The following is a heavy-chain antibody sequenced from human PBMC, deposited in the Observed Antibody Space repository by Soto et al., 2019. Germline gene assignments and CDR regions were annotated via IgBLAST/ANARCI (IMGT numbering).Heavy chain of an antibody. CDR2: IKFDGSVK. J-gene: IGHJ5*02. CDR1: GFTFSDYW. V-gene: IGHV3-7*03. Sequence: GGSLRLSCAASGFTFSDYWMSWVRQAPGKGPEWVANIKFDGSVKQYVDSVRGRFTISRDNSKNSLFLQMNSLAAADTAVYYCVKDGGYCYSPSRYAPRNPYFDAWGPGTLVPVYS. CDR3: VKDGGYCYSPSRYAPRNPYFDA. D-gene: IGHD2-2*01.